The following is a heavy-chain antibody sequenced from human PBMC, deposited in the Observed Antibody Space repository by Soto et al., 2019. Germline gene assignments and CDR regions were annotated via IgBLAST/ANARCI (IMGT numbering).Heavy chain of an antibody. CDR3: ARGMVRGGQRLRGYYYMDV. Sequence: SETLSLTCAVYGGSFSGYYWSWIRQPPGKGLEWIGEINHSGSTNYNPSLKSRVTISVDTSKNQFSLKLSSVTAADTAVYYCARGMVRGGQRLRGYYYMDVWGKGTTVTVSS. V-gene: IGHV4-34*01. D-gene: IGHD3-10*01. CDR2: INHSGST. J-gene: IGHJ6*03. CDR1: GGSFSGYY.